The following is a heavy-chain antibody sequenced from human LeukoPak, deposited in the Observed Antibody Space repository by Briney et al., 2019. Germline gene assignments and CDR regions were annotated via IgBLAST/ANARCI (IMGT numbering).Heavy chain of an antibody. CDR1: GFTFSSYW. J-gene: IGHJ6*02. CDR3: ARGAGSQYYHYYGMDV. Sequence: GGSLRLSCAASGFTFSSYWMSWVRQAPGKGLEWVVNIKQDGSEKYYVDSVKGRFTIARDNAKNSLYLQMNSLRAEDTAVYYCARGAGSQYYHYYGMDVWGQGTTVTVSS. V-gene: IGHV3-7*03. CDR2: IKQDGSEK. D-gene: IGHD6-13*01.